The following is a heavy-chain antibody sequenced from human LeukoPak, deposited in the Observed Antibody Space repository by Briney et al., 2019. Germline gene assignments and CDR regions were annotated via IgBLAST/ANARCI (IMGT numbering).Heavy chain of an antibody. CDR2: ISPSNDFT. CDR1: GYSFTSYH. V-gene: IGHV1-46*01. J-gene: IGHJ4*02. CDR3: GRDIGDTTIGY. Sequence: GASVKVSCKASGYSFTSYHMQWARQAPGQGLEWLGLISPSNDFTRYAQNFQGRITITRDTSTSTVYMELGSLRSEDTAVYYCGRDIGDTTIGYWGQGTLVTVSS. D-gene: IGHD1-1*01.